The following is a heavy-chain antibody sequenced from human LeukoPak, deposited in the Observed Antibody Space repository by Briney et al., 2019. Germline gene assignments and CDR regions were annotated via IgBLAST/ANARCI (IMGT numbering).Heavy chain of an antibody. J-gene: IGHJ4*02. CDR2: ISAYNGDT. V-gene: IGHV1-18*01. CDR1: GYTFTSYG. Sequence: ASVKVSCKASGYTFTSYGINWVRQAPGQGLEWMGWISAYNGDTNYAQKLQGRVTMTTDTSTSTAYMELRNLRSDDTAVYYCARSSGYYYPFDYWGQGTLVTVSS. D-gene: IGHD3-22*01. CDR3: ARSSGYYYPFDY.